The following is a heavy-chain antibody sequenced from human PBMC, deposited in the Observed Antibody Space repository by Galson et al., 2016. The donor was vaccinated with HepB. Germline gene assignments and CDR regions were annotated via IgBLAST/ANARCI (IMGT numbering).Heavy chain of an antibody. CDR1: GFTFRLYN. Sequence: SLRLSCAASGFTFRLYNMNWVRQAPGKGLEWVSVIYSGGGTYYADFVKGRFTISRDNSKNTLYLQMNSLRVEDTAVYYCARDPMWYGMDVWGQGTTVTVSS. J-gene: IGHJ6*02. CDR2: IYSGGGT. CDR3: ARDPMWYGMDV. D-gene: IGHD2-21*01. V-gene: IGHV3-53*01.